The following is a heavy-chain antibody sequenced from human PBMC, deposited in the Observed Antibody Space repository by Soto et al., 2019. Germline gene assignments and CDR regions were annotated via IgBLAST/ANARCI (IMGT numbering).Heavy chain of an antibody. CDR2: ISYDGSNE. V-gene: IGHV3-30-3*01. Sequence: GGSLRLSCAASGFTFHRFTMHWVRQTPGKGLEWVALISYDGSNEYYADSVKGRFTISRDNSKSTLYLQMNSLRTDDTALYYCARDPRETTYYLDYWGQGTLVTVSS. CDR3: ARDPRETTYYLDY. D-gene: IGHD1-1*01. J-gene: IGHJ4*02. CDR1: GFTFHRFT.